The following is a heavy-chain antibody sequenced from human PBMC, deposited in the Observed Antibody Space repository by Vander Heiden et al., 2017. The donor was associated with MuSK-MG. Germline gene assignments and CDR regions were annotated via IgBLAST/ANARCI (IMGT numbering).Heavy chain of an antibody. J-gene: IGHJ4*02. CDR1: GFTFSTYS. V-gene: IGHV3-23*01. Sequence: EVQLLESGGGLVQPGGSLRLSCAASGFTFSTYSMSWVRQAPGKGLEWVSAISANGRKTFYADSVKGRFTISRDNSKNTLYLQMNSLRAEDTAVYYCSKEGCMIGGVITDFWGQGTLVTVSS. D-gene: IGHD3-16*02. CDR2: ISANGRKT. CDR3: SKEGCMIGGVITDF.